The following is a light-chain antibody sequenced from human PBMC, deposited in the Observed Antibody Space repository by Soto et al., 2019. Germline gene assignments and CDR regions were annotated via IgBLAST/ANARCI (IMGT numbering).Light chain of an antibody. CDR1: SSNIGNHL. V-gene: IGLV1-51*02. Sequence: QSVLTQPPSISAAPGQKVTISCSGSSSNIGNHLVSWYQQFPGTAPKLLIYENNKRPSGIPDRFPGSKSGTSATLGITGIQTGEEADYYGGTGNSSLSAYVFGTGTKVTVL. CDR3: GTGNSSLSAYV. CDR2: ENN. J-gene: IGLJ1*01.